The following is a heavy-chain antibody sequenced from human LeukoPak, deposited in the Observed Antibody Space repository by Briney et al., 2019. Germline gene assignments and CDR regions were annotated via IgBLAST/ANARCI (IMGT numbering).Heavy chain of an antibody. V-gene: IGHV1-2*06. J-gene: IGHJ3*02. CDR1: GYTFTGYY. CDR2: INPNSGGT. Sequence: ASVKVSCKASGYTFTGYYMHWVRQAPGQGLEWMGRINPNSGGTNYAQKFQGRVTMTRDTSISTAYMELSRLRSDDTAVCYCASNTDTPSDAFDIWGQGTMVTVSS. D-gene: IGHD2-2*02. CDR3: ASNTDTPSDAFDI.